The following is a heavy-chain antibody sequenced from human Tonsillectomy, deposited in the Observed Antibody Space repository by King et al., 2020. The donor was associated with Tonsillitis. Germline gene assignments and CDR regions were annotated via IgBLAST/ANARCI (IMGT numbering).Heavy chain of an antibody. CDR2: IYWDDDK. CDR3: AHTAIGSSGSKLDY. CDR1: GFSVNTSGLG. V-gene: IGHV2-5*02. D-gene: IGHD6-19*01. J-gene: IGHJ4*02. Sequence: LTLKESGPTLVSPTQTLTLTCTFSGFSVNTSGLGVGWIRQPPGKALEWLALIYWDDDKRYSPSLKSRLTITKDTSKNQVVLTMANMDTVDTGTYYCAHTAIGSSGSKLDYWGQGTLVTVSS.